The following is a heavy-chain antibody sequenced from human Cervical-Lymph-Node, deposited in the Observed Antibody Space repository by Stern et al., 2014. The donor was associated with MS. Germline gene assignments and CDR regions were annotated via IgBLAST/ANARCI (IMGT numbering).Heavy chain of an antibody. CDR3: MRGDY. Sequence: QVQLQESGPGLVKPSQTLSLTCTVSGASIKTIGYFWSWVRQPPEKGLEWIGFISHSGVTFYNETLKSRVTLSQDTSANQFSLRLTSVTAADTALYFCMRGDYWGRGILVAVSS. CDR2: ISHSGVT. CDR1: GASIKTIGYF. J-gene: IGHJ4*02. V-gene: IGHV4-31*03.